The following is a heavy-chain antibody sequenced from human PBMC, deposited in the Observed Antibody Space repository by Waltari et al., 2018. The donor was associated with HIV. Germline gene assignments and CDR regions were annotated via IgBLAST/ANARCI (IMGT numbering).Heavy chain of an antibody. Sequence: QLQLQESGTGLVKPSETLSLTCTVSGGSISSSSYYWGWIRQPPGKGLEWIGSIYYSGSTYYNPSLKSRVTISVDTSKNQFSLKLSSVTAADTAVYYCARHERIQLWPPGAFDIWGQGTMVTVSS. J-gene: IGHJ3*02. D-gene: IGHD5-18*01. CDR2: IYYSGST. CDR1: GGSISSSSYY. V-gene: IGHV4-39*01. CDR3: ARHERIQLWPPGAFDI.